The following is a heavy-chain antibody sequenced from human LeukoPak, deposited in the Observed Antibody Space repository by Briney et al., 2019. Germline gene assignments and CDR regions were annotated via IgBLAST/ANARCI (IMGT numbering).Heavy chain of an antibody. Sequence: SETLSLACAVSGGSISSGGYSWSWIRQPPGKGLEWIGYIYHSGSTYYNPSLKSRVTISVDTSKNQFSLKLSSVTAADTAVYYCARGGYYDSSGYPNLYDYWGQGTLVTVSS. D-gene: IGHD3-22*01. J-gene: IGHJ4*02. CDR3: ARGGYYDSSGYPNLYDY. CDR1: GGSISSGGYS. CDR2: IYHSGST. V-gene: IGHV4-30-2*01.